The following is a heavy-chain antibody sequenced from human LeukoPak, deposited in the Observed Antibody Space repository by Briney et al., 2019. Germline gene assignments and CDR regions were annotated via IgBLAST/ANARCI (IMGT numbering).Heavy chain of an antibody. CDR3: AKVGYCSGGSCYHFDH. CDR2: IYPGDSDT. Sequence: GESLKISCKGSGYSFANYWIGWVRQMPGKGLEWMGIIYPGDSDTRYSPSFQGQVTISTDKSISTAYLQWSSLKASDTAMYYCAKVGYCSGGSCYHFDHWGQGTLVTVSS. D-gene: IGHD2-15*01. J-gene: IGHJ4*02. CDR1: GYSFANYW. V-gene: IGHV5-51*01.